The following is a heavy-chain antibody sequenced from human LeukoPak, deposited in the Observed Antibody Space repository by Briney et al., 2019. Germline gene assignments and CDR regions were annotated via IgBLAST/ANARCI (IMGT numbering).Heavy chain of an antibody. CDR3: TTDGSGWYFGH. J-gene: IGHJ4*02. CDR1: GFTFNYVW. V-gene: IGHV3-15*01. Sequence: GGSLRLSCAASGFTFNYVWMNWVRQAPGKGLEWVGRIKSKTDGGTTDYAAPVKGRFTISRDDSKNKLYLQMNSLKTEDTAVYYCTTDGSGWYFGHWGQGTMVTVSS. D-gene: IGHD6-19*01. CDR2: IKSKTDGGTT.